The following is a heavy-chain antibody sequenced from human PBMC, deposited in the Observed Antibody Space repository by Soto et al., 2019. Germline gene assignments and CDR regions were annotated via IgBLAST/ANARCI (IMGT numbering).Heavy chain of an antibody. CDR2: IIPIFGTA. V-gene: IGHV1-69*13. CDR3: ASGLAVAGGSLY. J-gene: IGHJ4*02. Sequence: SVKVSCKASGGTFSSYAISWVRQAPGQGLEWMGGIIPIFGTANYAQKFQGRVTITADESTSRAYMELSSLRSEDTGVYYCASGLAVAGGSLYWGQGTLVTVSS. CDR1: GGTFSSYA. D-gene: IGHD6-19*01.